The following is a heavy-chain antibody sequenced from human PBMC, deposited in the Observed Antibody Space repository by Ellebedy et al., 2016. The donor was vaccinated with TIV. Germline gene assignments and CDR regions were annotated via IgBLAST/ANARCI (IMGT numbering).Heavy chain of an antibody. J-gene: IGHJ4*02. Sequence: GGSLRLSCAASGFTFSNFNMNWVRQAPGKGLEWVASISGNRQYISYTDSVKGRFTISRDNARNSLFLQMNSVRAEDTAVYYCARTDYGGNIEFHFDSWGQGTLVSVSS. CDR2: ISGNRQYI. CDR1: GFTFSNFN. CDR3: ARTDYGGNIEFHFDS. D-gene: IGHD4-23*01. V-gene: IGHV3-21*04.